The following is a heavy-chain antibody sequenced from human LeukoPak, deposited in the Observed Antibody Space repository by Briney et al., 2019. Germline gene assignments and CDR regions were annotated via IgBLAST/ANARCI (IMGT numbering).Heavy chain of an antibody. CDR1: GFSFGSYA. V-gene: IGHV3-30*02. CDR3: ARAGGGDQLLSDAFDI. J-gene: IGHJ3*02. CDR2: IRYDGINK. D-gene: IGHD2-2*01. Sequence: GESLRLSCAASGFSFGSYAMHWVRQAPCKGLEWVAIIRYDGINKYYADSVRGRFTISRDNAKNSLYLQMNSLRAEDTAVYYCARAGGGDQLLSDAFDIWGQGTMVTVSS.